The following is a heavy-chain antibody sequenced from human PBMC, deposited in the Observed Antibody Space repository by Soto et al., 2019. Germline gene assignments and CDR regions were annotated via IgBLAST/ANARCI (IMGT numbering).Heavy chain of an antibody. CDR2: IGTAGDT. CDR1: GSTFNSYD. D-gene: IGHD5-18*01. Sequence: ESGGGLVQPGGSLRLSCAASGSTFNSYDMHWVRQATGKGLEWVSAIGTAGDTYYPGSVKGRFTISRENAKNSLYLQMNSLRAGDTAVYYCARVVGYSYGAWGQGTLVTVSS. V-gene: IGHV3-13*01. CDR3: ARVVGYSYGA. J-gene: IGHJ4*02.